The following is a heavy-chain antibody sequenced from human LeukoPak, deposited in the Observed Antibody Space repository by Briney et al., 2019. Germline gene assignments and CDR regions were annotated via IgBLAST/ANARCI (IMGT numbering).Heavy chain of an antibody. D-gene: IGHD3-10*01. CDR3: VGVETITMVRGASGDV. Sequence: GGSLRLSCAASGFSVSSNYMTWVRQAPGKGLEWVSVIHSGGRAYYADSVKGRFTTSRDNSKNTLDLQMNSLSVEDTAVYYCVGVETITMVRGASGDVWGKGTTVTVSS. J-gene: IGHJ6*04. CDR2: IHSGGRA. CDR1: GFSVSSNY. V-gene: IGHV3-66*02.